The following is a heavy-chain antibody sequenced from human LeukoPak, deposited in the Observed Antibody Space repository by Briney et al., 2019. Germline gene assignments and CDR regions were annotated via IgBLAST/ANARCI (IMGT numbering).Heavy chain of an antibody. CDR3: AREIFGSGTYPDY. Sequence: IWHYGSHKFYIAPVRVRFTISRDHSRNPVYLQMTGLRAEDTAVYYCAREIFGSGTYPDYWGQGTLVTVSS. D-gene: IGHD3-10*01. J-gene: IGHJ4*02. CDR2: IWHYGSHK. V-gene: IGHV3-33*01.